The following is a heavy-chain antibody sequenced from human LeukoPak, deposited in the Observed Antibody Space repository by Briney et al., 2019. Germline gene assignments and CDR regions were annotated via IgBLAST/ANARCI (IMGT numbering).Heavy chain of an antibody. Sequence: ASVKVSCKASGYIFTDYYMHWVRQAPGQELGWMGRINPNSGGTNYAQKFQGRVTMTRDTSISTAYTELSSLRSEDTAVYYCARLTCSSTSCYGWGQGTLVTVSS. CDR2: INPNSGGT. J-gene: IGHJ4*02. CDR1: GYIFTDYY. CDR3: ARLTCSSTSCYG. V-gene: IGHV1/OR15-1*01. D-gene: IGHD2-2*01.